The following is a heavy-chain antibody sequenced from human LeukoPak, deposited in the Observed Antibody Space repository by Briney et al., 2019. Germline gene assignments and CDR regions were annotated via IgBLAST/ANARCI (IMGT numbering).Heavy chain of an antibody. J-gene: IGHJ5*02. Sequence: GASVKVSCKVSGYTLTELSMHWVRQAPGKGLEWMGGFDPEDGETIYAQKFQGRVTMTEDTSTDTAYMELSSLRSEDTAVYYCATGGAAAGLNWFDPWGQGTLVIVSS. V-gene: IGHV1-24*01. CDR1: GYTLTELS. CDR3: ATGGAAAGLNWFDP. D-gene: IGHD6-13*01. CDR2: FDPEDGET.